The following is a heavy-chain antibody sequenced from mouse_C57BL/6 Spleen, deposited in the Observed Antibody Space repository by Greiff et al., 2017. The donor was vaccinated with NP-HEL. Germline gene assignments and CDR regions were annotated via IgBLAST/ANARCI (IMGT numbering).Heavy chain of an antibody. Sequence: EAGGGLVQPKGSLTLSCAASGFSFNTYAMNWVRQAPGKGLEWVARIRSKSNNYATYYADSVKDRFTISRDDSESMLYLQMNNLKTEDTAMYYCVTYDYDVPYAMDYWGQGTSVTVSS. D-gene: IGHD2-4*01. J-gene: IGHJ4*01. CDR1: GFSFNTYA. CDR2: IRSKSNNYAT. CDR3: VTYDYDVPYAMDY. V-gene: IGHV10-1*01.